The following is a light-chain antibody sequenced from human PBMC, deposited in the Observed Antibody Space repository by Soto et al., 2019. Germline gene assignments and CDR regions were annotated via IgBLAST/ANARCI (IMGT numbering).Light chain of an antibody. V-gene: IGLV2-14*01. CDR1: SIDVGGYDF. Sequence: QSALTQPASVSGSVGQSITISCTGTSIDVGGYDFVSWYQHHPGKAPKLIIYEVRTRPSGVSDRFSGSKSGNTASLTISGLQAEDEADYYCSSYTSDWGVFXTGTKVTVL. CDR2: EVR. CDR3: SSYTSDWGV. J-gene: IGLJ1*01.